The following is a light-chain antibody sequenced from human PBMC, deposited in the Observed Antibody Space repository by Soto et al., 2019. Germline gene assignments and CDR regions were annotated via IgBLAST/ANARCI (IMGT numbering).Light chain of an antibody. J-gene: IGLJ3*02. V-gene: IGLV1-47*01. CDR3: AVWDGSLSGWV. CDR1: SSNIGKNY. CDR2: KNN. Sequence: QSVLTQAPSASGTPGQRVTISFSGRSSNIGKNYVYWYQQLPGTAPKLLINKNNQRPSGVPDRFSGSKSGTSASLAISGLRSEDEADYYCAVWDGSLSGWVFGGGTNLTVL.